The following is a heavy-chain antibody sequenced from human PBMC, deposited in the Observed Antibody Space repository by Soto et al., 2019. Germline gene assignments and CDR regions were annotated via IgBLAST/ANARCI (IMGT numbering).Heavy chain of an antibody. V-gene: IGHV1-2*02. CDR2: LSPTTGGT. J-gene: IGHJ4*02. D-gene: IGHD3-9*01. CDR1: GNTLTSFY. CDR3: ARPPGYVTDWYYFDT. Sequence: ASVKVSCKTSGNTLTSFYIHWVRQAPGQGLEWVGRLSPTTGGTNYAQHFQGRVTVTWDMSTFTAYMELSSLIYEDTAVYYCARPPGYVTDWYYFDTWGQGTQGTVSS.